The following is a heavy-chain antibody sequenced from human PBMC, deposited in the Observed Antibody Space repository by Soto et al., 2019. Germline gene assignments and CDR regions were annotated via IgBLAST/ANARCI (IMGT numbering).Heavy chain of an antibody. V-gene: IGHV1-18*01. J-gene: IGHJ3*02. CDR3: AKVGSSSLNAFDI. Sequence: ASLKVFCKASGYTFTSYGISWVRLAPGQGLEWMGWISPYNGNTNYAQKLQGRVTMTTDTSTSTAYMELRSLRSDDTAVYYCAKVGSSSLNAFDIWGQGTMVTVSS. CDR1: GYTFTSYG. CDR2: ISPYNGNT. D-gene: IGHD6-6*01.